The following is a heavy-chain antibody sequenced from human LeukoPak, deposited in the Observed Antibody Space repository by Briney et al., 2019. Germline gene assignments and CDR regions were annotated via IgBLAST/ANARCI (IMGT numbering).Heavy chain of an antibody. J-gene: IGHJ4*02. CDR1: GYTFTGYY. CDR2: INPNSGGT. Sequence: ASVKVSCKASGYTFTGYYMHWVRQAPGQGLKWMGRINPNSGGTNYAQKFQGRVTMTRDTSISTAYMELSRLRSDDTAVYYCARVLKAVAGENDYWGQGTLVTVSS. CDR3: ARVLKAVAGENDY. V-gene: IGHV1-2*06. D-gene: IGHD6-19*01.